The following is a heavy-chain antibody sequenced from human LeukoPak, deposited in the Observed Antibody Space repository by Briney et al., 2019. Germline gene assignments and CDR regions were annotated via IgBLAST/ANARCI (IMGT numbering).Heavy chain of an antibody. Sequence: PGRSLRLSCAASRFTFSNYGMHWVRQAPGKGLEWVAVIWYDGSNKYYADSAKGRFTISRDNSKNTLYLQMNSLRAEDTAVYYCARHLHYYGSGNYYYYFYAMDVWGQGTTVTVSS. J-gene: IGHJ6*02. CDR3: ARHLHYYGSGNYYYYFYAMDV. V-gene: IGHV3-33*01. D-gene: IGHD3-10*01. CDR1: RFTFSNYG. CDR2: IWYDGSNK.